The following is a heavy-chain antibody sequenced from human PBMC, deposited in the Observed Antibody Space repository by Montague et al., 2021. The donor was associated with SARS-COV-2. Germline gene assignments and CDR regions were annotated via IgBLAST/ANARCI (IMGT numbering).Heavy chain of an antibody. Sequence: SETLSLTCTVSGGSISSYGFYWGWIRQPPGKGLEWIGTIYYSGTTYYNPSLKSRVTISVDTSKNQFSLNLSSVTAADTAVYYCARPRGVGTYDIWGQGTMVTVSS. J-gene: IGHJ3*02. CDR1: GGSISSYGFY. CDR3: ARPRGVGTYDI. CDR2: IYYSGTT. D-gene: IGHD7-27*01. V-gene: IGHV4-39*01.